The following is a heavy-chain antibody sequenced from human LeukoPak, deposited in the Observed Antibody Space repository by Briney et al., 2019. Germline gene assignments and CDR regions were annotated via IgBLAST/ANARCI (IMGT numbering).Heavy chain of an antibody. V-gene: IGHV3-7*01. CDR1: GFTFSSHW. CDR3: ARDSTLAN. D-gene: IGHD6-13*01. CDR2: IKQDGSEK. J-gene: IGHJ4*02. Sequence: GESLRLSCAASGFTFSSHWMSWVRHAPGKGLEWVAKIKQDGSEKYYVDSVKGRFTISRDNAENSLYLQMTSLRAEDTAVYCCARDSTLANWGQGILVTVSS.